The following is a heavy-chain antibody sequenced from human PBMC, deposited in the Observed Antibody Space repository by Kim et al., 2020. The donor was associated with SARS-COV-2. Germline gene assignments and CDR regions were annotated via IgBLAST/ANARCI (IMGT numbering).Heavy chain of an antibody. D-gene: IGHD3-9*01. V-gene: IGHV1-46*01. Sequence: QKYRGRVTVTRDTSTTTFYMELTSLKSEDTAIFYCARHYFDILTGSYYFDYWGQGTLVTVSS. J-gene: IGHJ4*02. CDR3: ARHYFDILTGSYYFDY.